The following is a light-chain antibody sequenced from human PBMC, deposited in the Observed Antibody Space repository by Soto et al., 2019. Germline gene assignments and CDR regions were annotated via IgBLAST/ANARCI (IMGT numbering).Light chain of an antibody. CDR3: QQYKTYPLT. CDR2: AAS. Sequence: DIQVTQSPSTLSASIPDRVTLTCRASQSVATSLAWYQQKPGQAPKLLIFAASRLEDGIPPRFSGSGSGTEFTLTISGLQPEDFATYICQQYKTYPLTFGGGTRV. J-gene: IGKJ4*01. CDR1: QSVATS. V-gene: IGKV1-5*01.